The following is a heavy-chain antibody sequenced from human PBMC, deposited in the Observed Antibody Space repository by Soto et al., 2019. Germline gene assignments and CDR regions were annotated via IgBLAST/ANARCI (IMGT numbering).Heavy chain of an antibody. Sequence: QLQLQESGSGLVKPSQTLSLTCAVCGGSISSGGYSWSWIRQPPGKGLEWIGYIYHSGSSYFNPSLKSRVTISLDRSKNQFSLKLSSVTAADTAVYYCARGGGWTFDYWGQGTLVTVSS. CDR2: IYHSGSS. CDR1: GGSISSGGYS. D-gene: IGHD2-15*01. J-gene: IGHJ4*02. CDR3: ARGGGWTFDY. V-gene: IGHV4-30-2*01.